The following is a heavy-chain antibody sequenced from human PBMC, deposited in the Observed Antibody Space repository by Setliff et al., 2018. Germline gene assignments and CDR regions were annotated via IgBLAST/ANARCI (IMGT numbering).Heavy chain of an antibody. CDR1: GYSFSRHW. D-gene: IGHD6-19*01. V-gene: IGHV5-51*01. Sequence: PGESLKIPCKGSGYSFSRHWIGWVRQKPGKGLEWVGIIYPGDSETRYSPSFQGQVTMSADKSISTAYLQWSGLKASDTAIYYCARRTGFAVAGFDHWGQGTLVTVSS. CDR2: IYPGDSET. CDR3: ARRTGFAVAGFDH. J-gene: IGHJ4*02.